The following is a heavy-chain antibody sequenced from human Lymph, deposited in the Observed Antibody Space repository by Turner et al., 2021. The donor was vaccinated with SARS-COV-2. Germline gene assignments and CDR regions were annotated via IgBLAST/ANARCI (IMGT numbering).Heavy chain of an antibody. CDR3: ARDLGTYGMDV. J-gene: IGHJ6*02. CDR1: GTIVSRNY. V-gene: IGHV3-53*02. Sequence: EVELVETGGGLIQPGGSLRLSCAAPGTIVSRNYMNRVRQAPGKGLEWVSVINSGGTTYYADSVKCRFTISRDNSKNTLYLQMNSLRVEDTAVYYCARDLGTYGMDVWGQGTTVTVSS. D-gene: IGHD6-13*01. CDR2: INSGGTT.